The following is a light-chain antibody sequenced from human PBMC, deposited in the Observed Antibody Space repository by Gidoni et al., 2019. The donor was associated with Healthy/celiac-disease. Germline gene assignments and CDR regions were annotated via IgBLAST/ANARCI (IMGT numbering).Light chain of an antibody. Sequence: EIVLTPSPATLSLSPGERATLSCRASQSVSSYLAWYQQKPGQAPRHLIYDASNRATGIPARFSGSGSGTDFTLTISSLEPEDFAVYYCQQRSNWPPWTFGQGTKVEIK. CDR1: QSVSSY. J-gene: IGKJ1*01. CDR2: DAS. CDR3: QQRSNWPPWT. V-gene: IGKV3-11*01.